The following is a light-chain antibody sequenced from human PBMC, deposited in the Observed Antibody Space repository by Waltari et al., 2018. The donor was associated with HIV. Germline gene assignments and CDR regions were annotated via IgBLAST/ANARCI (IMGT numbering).Light chain of an antibody. V-gene: IGLV2-23*01. CDR1: SSDVGSYNL. J-gene: IGLJ1*01. CDR3: CSYAGSTPYV. CDR2: EGS. Sequence: QSALTQPASVSGAPGQSITISCTGTSSDVGSYNLVSWYQKHPGKAPKRMIYEGSKRPSGVSNRFSGSKSGNTASLTISGLQAEDEADYYCCSYAGSTPYVFGTGTKVTVL.